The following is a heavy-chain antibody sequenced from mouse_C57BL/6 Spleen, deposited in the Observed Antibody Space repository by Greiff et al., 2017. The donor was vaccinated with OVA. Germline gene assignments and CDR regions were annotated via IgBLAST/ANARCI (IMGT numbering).Heavy chain of an antibody. Sequence: VHLVESGAELVKPGASVKISCKASGYTFTDYYINWVKQRPGQGLEWIGKIGPGSGSTYYNEKFKGKATLTADKSSSTAYMQLSSLTSEDSAVYFCASPYYYGSRSYAMDYWGQGTSVTVSS. V-gene: IGHV1-77*01. D-gene: IGHD1-1*01. CDR2: IGPGSGST. J-gene: IGHJ4*01. CDR1: GYTFTDYY. CDR3: ASPYYYGSRSYAMDY.